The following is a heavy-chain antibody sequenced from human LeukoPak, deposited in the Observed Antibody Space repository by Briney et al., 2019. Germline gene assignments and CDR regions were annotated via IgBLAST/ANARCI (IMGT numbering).Heavy chain of an antibody. J-gene: IGHJ5*02. Sequence: GGSLRLSCAASGFTFSSYWMNWVRQAPGKGLEWVSAISGSGGSTYYADSVKGRFTISRDNSKNTLYLQMNSLRAEDTAVYYCAKGGGFGRYCSSTSCLFDPWGQGTLVTVSS. D-gene: IGHD2-2*01. V-gene: IGHV3-23*01. CDR1: GFTFSSYW. CDR3: AKGGGFGRYCSSTSCLFDP. CDR2: ISGSGGST.